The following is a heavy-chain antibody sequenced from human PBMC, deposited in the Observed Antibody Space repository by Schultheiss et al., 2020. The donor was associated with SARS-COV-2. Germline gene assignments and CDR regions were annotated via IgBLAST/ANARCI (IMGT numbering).Heavy chain of an antibody. J-gene: IGHJ4*02. V-gene: IGHV4-34*01. D-gene: IGHD3-22*01. CDR2: IYHSGST. CDR1: GGSFSGYY. Sequence: SETLSLTCAVYGGSFSGYYWSWIRQPPGKGLEWIGYIYHSGSTYYNPSLKSRVTISVDRSKNQFSLKLSSVTAADTAVYYCARVRYYDSSGYYYFDYWGQGTLVTVSS. CDR3: ARVRYYDSSGYYYFDY.